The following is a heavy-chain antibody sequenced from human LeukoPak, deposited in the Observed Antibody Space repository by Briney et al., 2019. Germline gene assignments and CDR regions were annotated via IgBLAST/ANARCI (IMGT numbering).Heavy chain of an antibody. V-gene: IGHV3-21*04. CDR3: ATELKKLMVRGAVDY. CDR2: ISSSSSYI. Sequence: PGGSLRLSCAASGFTFSSYSMNWVRQAPGKGLEWVSSISSSSSYIYYADSVKGRFTICRDNAKNTLYLQMNSLRAEDTAVYYCATELKKLMVRGAVDYWGQGTLVTVSS. D-gene: IGHD3-10*01. J-gene: IGHJ4*02. CDR1: GFTFSSYS.